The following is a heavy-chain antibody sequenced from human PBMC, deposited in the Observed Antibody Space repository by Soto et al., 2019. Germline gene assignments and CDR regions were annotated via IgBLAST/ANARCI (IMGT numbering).Heavy chain of an antibody. D-gene: IGHD3-10*01. CDR1: GYTFTSYA. Sequence: QVQLVQSGAEVKKPGASVKVSCKASGYTFTSYAMHWVRQAXXQXLEWMGWINAGNGNTKYSQKFQGRVTITRDTSASXXXXXXXXXXXXXXXXXXXXXXXXXFGELDYWGQGTLVTVSS. J-gene: IGHJ4*02. V-gene: IGHV1-3*01. CDR2: INAGNGNT. CDR3: XXXXXXFGELDY.